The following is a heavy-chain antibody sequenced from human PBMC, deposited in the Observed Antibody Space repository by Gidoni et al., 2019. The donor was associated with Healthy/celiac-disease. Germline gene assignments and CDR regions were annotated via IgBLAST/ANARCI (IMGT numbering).Heavy chain of an antibody. D-gene: IGHD3-10*01. CDR2: ISSSGSTI. CDR1: GFTFSDYY. Sequence: QVQLVESGGGLVKPGGSMRLSCAASGFTFSDYYMSWIRQAPGKGLEWVSYISSSGSTIYYADSVKGRFTISRDNAKNSLYLQMNSLRAEDTAVYYCARDNLPVRGVISYYYYYYMDVWGKGTTVTVSS. V-gene: IGHV3-11*01. CDR3: ARDNLPVRGVISYYYYYYMDV. J-gene: IGHJ6*03.